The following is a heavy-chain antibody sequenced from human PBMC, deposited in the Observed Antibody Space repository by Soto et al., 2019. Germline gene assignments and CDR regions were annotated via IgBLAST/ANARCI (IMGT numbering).Heavy chain of an antibody. CDR1: GGTFSSYA. Sequence: SVKVSCKASGGTFSSYAISWVRQAPGQGLEWMGGIIPIFGTANYAQKFQGRVTITADESTSTAYMELSSLRSEDTAVYYCARDIGPGGSYYYGMEVWGQGTTVTVSS. V-gene: IGHV1-69*13. CDR2: IIPIFGTA. CDR3: ARDIGPGGSYYYGMEV. D-gene: IGHD1-26*01. J-gene: IGHJ6*01.